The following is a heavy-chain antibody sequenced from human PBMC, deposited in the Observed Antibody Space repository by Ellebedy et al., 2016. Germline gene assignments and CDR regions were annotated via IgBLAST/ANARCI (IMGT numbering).Heavy chain of an antibody. CDR2: IDSDGSST. J-gene: IGHJ4*02. CDR1: GFTFSSYW. D-gene: IGHD3-3*01. V-gene: IGHV3-74*01. Sequence: HTSETLSLTCAASGFTFSSYWMHWVRQAPGKGLVWVSRIDSDGSSTTYADSVKGRFTISRDNAKNTLYLQMNGLRAEDTAVYYCARVAGPSTRVIEYWGQGTLVTVSS. CDR3: ARVAGPSTRVIEY.